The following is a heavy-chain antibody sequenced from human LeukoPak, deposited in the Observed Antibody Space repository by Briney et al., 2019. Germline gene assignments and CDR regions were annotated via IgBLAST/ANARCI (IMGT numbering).Heavy chain of an antibody. CDR2: INHSGST. Sequence: PSETLFLTCAVYGGSFSGYYWSWIRQPPGKGLEWIGEINHSGSTNYNPSLKSRVTISVDTSKNQFSLKLSSVTAADTAVYYCARGETSNPFDPWGQGTLVTVSS. CDR1: GGSFSGYY. J-gene: IGHJ5*02. V-gene: IGHV4-34*01. D-gene: IGHD2-2*01. CDR3: ARGETSNPFDP.